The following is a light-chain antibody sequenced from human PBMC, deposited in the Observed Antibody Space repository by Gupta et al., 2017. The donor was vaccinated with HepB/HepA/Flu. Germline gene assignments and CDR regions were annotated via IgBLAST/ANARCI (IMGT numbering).Light chain of an antibody. Sequence: QSVLTQPPSASGTPGQRVPIPCSGSSSNIGRDSVNWYHHLPGTAPKLLIYSNNQRPSGVPDRFSGSKSGTSASLAISGLQSEDEADYFCAAWDDSLKVYVFGSGTKVNVV. J-gene: IGLJ1*01. CDR2: SNN. CDR3: AAWDDSLKVYV. V-gene: IGLV1-44*01. CDR1: SSNIGRDS.